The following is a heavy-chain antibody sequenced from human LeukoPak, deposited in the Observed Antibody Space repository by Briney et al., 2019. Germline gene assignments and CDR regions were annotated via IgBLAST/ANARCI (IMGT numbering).Heavy chain of an antibody. CDR1: GYTFTGYY. Sequence: ASVKVSCKASGYTFTGYYIHWVRQAPGQGLEWMGWIRADSGGTNYAQKFRGRVTMTRDTSTTTAYMELSRLRSDDTAVYYCARGLSVSIGNDFPYYYYYMDVWGKGTTVTVS. CDR2: IRADSGGT. D-gene: IGHD3-3*01. V-gene: IGHV1-2*02. CDR3: ARGLSVSIGNDFPYYYYYMDV. J-gene: IGHJ6*03.